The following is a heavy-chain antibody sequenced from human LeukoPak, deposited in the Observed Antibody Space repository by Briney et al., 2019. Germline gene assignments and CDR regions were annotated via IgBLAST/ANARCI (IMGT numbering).Heavy chain of an antibody. D-gene: IGHD1-1*01. J-gene: IGHJ5*02. Sequence: VASVKVSCKVSGYTFTDYYMHWVQQAPGKGLEWMGLVGPEDGETIYAEKFQGRVTITADTSTDTAYMELSSLRSEDTAVYYCATDLGRNGWFDPWGQGTLVTVSS. CDR2: VGPEDGET. CDR1: GYTFTDYY. CDR3: ATDLGRNGWFDP. V-gene: IGHV1-69-2*01.